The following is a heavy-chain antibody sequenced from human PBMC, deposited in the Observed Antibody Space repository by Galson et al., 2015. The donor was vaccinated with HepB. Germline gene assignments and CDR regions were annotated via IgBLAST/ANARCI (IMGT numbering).Heavy chain of an antibody. V-gene: IGHV1-58*01. CDR3: AATVTGLVPPDYYGMDV. CDR2: IVVGSGNT. Sequence: SVKVSCKASGFTFTSSAVQWVRQARGQRLEWIGWIVVGSGNTNHAQKFQERVTITRGMSTSTAYMELSSLRSEDTAVYYCAATVTGLVPPDYYGMDVWGQGTTVTVSS. J-gene: IGHJ6*02. CDR1: GFTFTSSA. D-gene: IGHD4-17*01.